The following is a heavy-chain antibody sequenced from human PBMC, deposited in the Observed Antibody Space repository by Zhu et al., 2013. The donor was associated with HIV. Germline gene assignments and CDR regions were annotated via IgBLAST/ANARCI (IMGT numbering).Heavy chain of an antibody. CDR3: ARGGVPDDHLTNCSGGSCYAFDY. V-gene: IGHV1-69*01. D-gene: IGHD2-15*01. CDR2: IIPIFGTA. CDR1: GGTFSSYA. Sequence: QVQLVQSGAEVKKPGSSVKVSCKASGGTFSSYAISWVRQAPGQGLEWMGGIIPIFGTANYAQKFQGRVTITADESTSTAYMELSSLRSEDTAVYYCARGGVPDDHLTNCSGGSCYAFDYWGQGTLVTVSS. J-gene: IGHJ4*02.